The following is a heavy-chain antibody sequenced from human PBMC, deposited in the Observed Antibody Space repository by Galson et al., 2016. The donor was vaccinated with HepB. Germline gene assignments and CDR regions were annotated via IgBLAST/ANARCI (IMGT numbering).Heavy chain of an antibody. CDR2: ISGSGGST. V-gene: IGHV3-23*01. J-gene: IGHJ4*02. CDR1: GFTFSSYA. D-gene: IGHD6-13*01. CDR3: AKNLRYSSSFYVFGN. Sequence: SLRLSCAASGFTFSSYAMSWVRQAPGKGLEWVSSISGSGGSTYYADSVKGRFTIDRDNSKNTLYLQMNSLRADDTAEYYCAKNLRYSSSFYVFGNWGQGTLITVSS.